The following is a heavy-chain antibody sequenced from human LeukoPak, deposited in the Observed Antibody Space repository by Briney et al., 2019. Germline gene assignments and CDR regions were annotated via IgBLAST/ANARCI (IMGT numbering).Heavy chain of an antibody. V-gene: IGHV3-48*03. CDR2: ISSSGSTI. D-gene: IGHD3-10*01. CDR3: ARDLGLYYFDY. J-gene: IGHJ4*02. CDR1: GFTFSSYE. Sequence: GGSLRLSCAASGFTFSSYEMNWVRQAPGKGLEWVSYISSSGSTIYYADSVKGRFTISRDNAKNSLYLQMNSLGAEDTAVYYCARDLGLYYFDYWGQGTLVTVSS.